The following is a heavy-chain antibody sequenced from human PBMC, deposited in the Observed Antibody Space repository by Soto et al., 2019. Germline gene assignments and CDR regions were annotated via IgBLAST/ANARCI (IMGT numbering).Heavy chain of an antibody. CDR3: ARDHPNYYDSSGYGNAFDI. CDR2: ISAYNGNT. Sequence: ASVKVSCKASGYTFTSYGISWVRQAPGQGLEWMGWISAYNGNTNYAQKLQGRVTMTTDTSTSTAYVELRSLRSDDTAAYYCARDHPNYYDSSGYGNAFDIWGQGTMVTVSS. V-gene: IGHV1-18*01. D-gene: IGHD3-22*01. J-gene: IGHJ3*02. CDR1: GYTFTSYG.